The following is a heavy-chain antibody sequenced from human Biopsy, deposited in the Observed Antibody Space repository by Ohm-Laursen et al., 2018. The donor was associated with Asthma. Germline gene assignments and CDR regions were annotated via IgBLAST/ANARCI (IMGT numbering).Heavy chain of an antibody. Sequence: GSLRLSCAASGFTFSTSWMTWVRQAPGKGLEWVSVIYSGGTSDTADSVRGRFTISRDFYKNTLYLQMDSLRAEDTAVYYCARGDSSGWSHYYFDYWGQGTLVTVSS. CDR3: ARGDSSGWSHYYFDY. CDR1: GFTFSTSW. J-gene: IGHJ4*02. CDR2: IYSGGTS. D-gene: IGHD6-19*01. V-gene: IGHV3-53*01.